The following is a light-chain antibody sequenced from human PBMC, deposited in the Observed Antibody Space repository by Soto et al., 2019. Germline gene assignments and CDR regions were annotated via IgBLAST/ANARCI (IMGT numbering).Light chain of an antibody. CDR3: SSYTSSITLV. V-gene: IGLV2-14*03. CDR2: DVR. CDR1: SSDVGGYDY. J-gene: IGLJ3*02. Sequence: QSVLTQPASVSGSPGQSITISCTGTSSDVGGYDYVSWYQQHPGKAPKLMIYDVRNRPLGVSNRFSGSKSGNTASLTISGLQAEDEADYYCSSYTSSITLVFGGGTQLTVL.